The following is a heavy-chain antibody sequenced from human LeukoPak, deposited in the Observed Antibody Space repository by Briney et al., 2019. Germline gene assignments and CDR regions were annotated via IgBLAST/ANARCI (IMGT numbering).Heavy chain of an antibody. CDR2: IDHRGDT. V-gene: IGHV4-34*01. Sequence: PSETLSLTCAVYGGSFSRYYWSWIRQSPGKGLEWIAEIDHRGDTNYNPSVKSRVTISVDTSKNQFSLEVRSLSAADTAVYYCARGATISETGYFDFWGQGTLVTVSS. J-gene: IGHJ4*03. CDR3: ARGATISETGYFDF. D-gene: IGHD5-24*01. CDR1: GGSFSRYY.